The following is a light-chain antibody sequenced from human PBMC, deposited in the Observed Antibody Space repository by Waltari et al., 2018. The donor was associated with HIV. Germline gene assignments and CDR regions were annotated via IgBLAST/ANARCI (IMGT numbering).Light chain of an antibody. Sequence: DIVMTQSPLSLAVTPGEPASISCRSSQSLLQTNGYNYMDWYLQKPGQSPQLLIYLGSNRASGVPDRFSGSGSGTDFTLKISRVEADDVGVYYCMQALQAPLTFGGGTKVEIK. CDR2: LGS. CDR1: QSLLQTNGYNY. J-gene: IGKJ4*01. CDR3: MQALQAPLT. V-gene: IGKV2-28*01.